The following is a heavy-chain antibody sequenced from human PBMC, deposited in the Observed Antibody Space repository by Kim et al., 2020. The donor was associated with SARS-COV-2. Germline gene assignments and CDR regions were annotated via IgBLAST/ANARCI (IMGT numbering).Heavy chain of an antibody. CDR3: ARSLVDDSWFDP. J-gene: IGHJ5*02. D-gene: IGHD1-26*01. CDR1: GGYISSGGYY. CDR2: IYYSGST. Sequence: SETLSLTCTVSGGYISSGGYYWSWIRQHPGKGLEWIGYIYYSGSTYYNPSLKSRVTISVDTSKNQFSLKLSSVTAADTAVYYCARSLVDDSWFDPWGQGTLVTVSS. V-gene: IGHV4-31*03.